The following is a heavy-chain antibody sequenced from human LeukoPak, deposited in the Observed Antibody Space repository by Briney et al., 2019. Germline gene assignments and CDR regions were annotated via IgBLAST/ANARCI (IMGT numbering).Heavy chain of an antibody. CDR1: GFTVSSNY. V-gene: IGHV3-7*01. CDR2: IRADGREI. CDR3: ARDGTIFGVPVYFDY. J-gene: IGHJ4*02. Sequence: GGSLRLSCAASGFTVSSNYTSWVRQAPGKGLEWVASIRADGREIYYADSVKGRFTISRDNAKNSLYLQMNSLGAEDTAVYYCARDGTIFGVPVYFDYWGQGTLVTASS. D-gene: IGHD3-3*01.